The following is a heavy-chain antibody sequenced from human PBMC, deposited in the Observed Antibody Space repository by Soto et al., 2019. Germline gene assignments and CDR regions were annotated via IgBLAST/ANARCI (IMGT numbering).Heavy chain of an antibody. Sequence: GESLKISCKGSGYNFDTYWVNWVRQLPGKGLEWMGRIDPADSKTKYSPSLEGHITISVDKSIQTTYLHWSSLKASDTAMYYCVRRIAAAGGYYYYAFDVWGQGTAVTVSS. CDR1: GYNFDTYW. J-gene: IGHJ6*02. D-gene: IGHD6-25*01. CDR2: IDPADSKT. CDR3: VRRIAAAGGYYYYAFDV. V-gene: IGHV5-10-1*01.